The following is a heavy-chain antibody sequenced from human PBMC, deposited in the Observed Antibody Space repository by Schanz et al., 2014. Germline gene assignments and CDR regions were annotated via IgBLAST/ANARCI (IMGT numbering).Heavy chain of an antibody. CDR3: AASSGWHPSTDY. J-gene: IGHJ4*02. Sequence: VHLVQSGGGLVKPGGSLRLSCAASGFVFGDYYMTWIRQAPGKGLEWLSYISDSGTYTNYADSVKGRFTISRDNAKSSLYLQVNSLRVEDTAVYYCAASSGWHPSTDYWGQGTLVTVSS. CDR2: ISDSGTYT. V-gene: IGHV3-11*05. D-gene: IGHD6-19*01. CDR1: GFVFGDYY.